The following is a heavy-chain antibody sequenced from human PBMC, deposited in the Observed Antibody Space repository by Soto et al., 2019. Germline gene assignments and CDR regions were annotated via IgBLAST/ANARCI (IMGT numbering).Heavy chain of an antibody. CDR2: ISDSGVTT. CDR3: AKGKGTGGIRVGAFDT. D-gene: IGHD1-1*01. Sequence: EVQLLESGGGLVQPGGSLRFSCAASGFTFSKYAMCWVRQAPGKGLDWVSGISDSGVTTYSADSVKGRFTISRDNSKNTLYLQMNRWIAKDTAVYYCAKGKGTGGIRVGAFDTLGQGTMVTVSS. V-gene: IGHV3-23*01. J-gene: IGHJ3*02. CDR1: GFTFSKYA.